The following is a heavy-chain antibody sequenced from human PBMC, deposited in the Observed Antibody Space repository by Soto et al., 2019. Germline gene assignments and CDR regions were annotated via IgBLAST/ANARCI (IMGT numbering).Heavy chain of an antibody. CDR1: GDSVSSNSAA. CDR2: TYYRSKWYN. V-gene: IGHV6-1*01. Sequence: SQTLSLTCAISGDSVSSNSAAWNWIRQSPSRGLEWLGRTYYRSKWYNDYAVSVKSRITINPDTSKNQFSLQLNSVTPEDTAAYYCAREIVVVPAARTHGMDVWGQGTTVTVSS. CDR3: AREIVVVPAARTHGMDV. D-gene: IGHD2-2*01. J-gene: IGHJ6*02.